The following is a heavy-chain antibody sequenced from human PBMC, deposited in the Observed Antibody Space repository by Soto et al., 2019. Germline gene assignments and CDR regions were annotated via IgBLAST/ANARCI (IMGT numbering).Heavy chain of an antibody. Sequence: QVQLVQSEAEVKKPGSSVKVSCKASGGTFSSYTISWVRQAPGQGLEWMGRIIPILGIANYAQKFQGRVTITADKSTSTAYMELSSLRSEDTAVYYCASRQYCSSTSCYGTLFDYWGQGTLVTVSS. CDR2: IIPILGIA. CDR1: GGTFSSYT. D-gene: IGHD2-2*01. V-gene: IGHV1-69*02. J-gene: IGHJ4*02. CDR3: ASRQYCSSTSCYGTLFDY.